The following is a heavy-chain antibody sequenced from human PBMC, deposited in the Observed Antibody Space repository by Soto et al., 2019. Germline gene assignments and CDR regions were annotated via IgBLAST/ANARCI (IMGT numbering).Heavy chain of an antibody. J-gene: IGHJ5*02. CDR3: ARRIEQLVSSWFDP. D-gene: IGHD6-13*01. CDR2: INHSGST. Sequence: PSETLSLTCTVSGGSVSSGNYYWSWIRQPPGKGLEWIGEINHSGSTNYNPSLKSRVTISVDTSKNQFSLKLSSVTAADTAVYYCARRIEQLVSSWFDPWGQGTLVTVSS. V-gene: IGHV4-39*07. CDR1: GGSVSSGNYY.